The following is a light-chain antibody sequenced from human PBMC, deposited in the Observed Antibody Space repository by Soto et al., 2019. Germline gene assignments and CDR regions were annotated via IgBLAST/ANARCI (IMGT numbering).Light chain of an antibody. Sequence: EIVLTQSPGTLSLSPGERATLSCRARQSIHNNNLAWYQQKRGQAPRLLIFGVSIRATGIPDRFSGSGSGTDFTLSISRLEHEDFERYYCQQYGGSPGTFGQGTRLDFK. V-gene: IGKV3-20*01. CDR3: QQYGGSPGT. CDR1: QSIHNNN. CDR2: GVS. J-gene: IGKJ5*01.